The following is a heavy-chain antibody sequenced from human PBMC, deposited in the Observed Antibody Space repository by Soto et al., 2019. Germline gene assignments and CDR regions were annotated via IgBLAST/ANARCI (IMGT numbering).Heavy chain of an antibody. D-gene: IGHD2-2*01. J-gene: IGHJ5*02. CDR1: GGPIRRSGYY. Sequence: QVQLQESGPGLVKASQTLSLTCFVSGGPIRRSGYYWTWIRQRPGEGLEWIGYVFNSGLTSYNPSLRGRVAISVDTSKNQFSLSLESVTAADTAIYYCAREVVLPASVRCFDPWGQGTRVTVSS. V-gene: IGHV4-31*03. CDR3: AREVVLPASVRCFDP. CDR2: VFNSGLT.